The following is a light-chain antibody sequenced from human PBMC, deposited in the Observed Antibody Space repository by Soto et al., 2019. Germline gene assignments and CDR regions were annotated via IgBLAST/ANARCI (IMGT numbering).Light chain of an antibody. Sequence: DIVLTQSPATLSLSPGERATLSCRASQSVNSYLAWYQQRPGQAHRLLIYDASNRATCIPARFSGSGSGTDFTVTTSSLEPEDFAVYYCQQRSRWPPATFGGGT. J-gene: IGKJ4*01. V-gene: IGKV3-11*01. CDR3: QQRSRWPPAT. CDR1: QSVNSY. CDR2: DAS.